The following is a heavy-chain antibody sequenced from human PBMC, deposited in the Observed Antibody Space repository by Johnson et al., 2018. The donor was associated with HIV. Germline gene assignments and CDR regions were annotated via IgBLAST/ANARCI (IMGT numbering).Heavy chain of an antibody. CDR3: ARDQGLIVTDAFDI. D-gene: IGHD1-26*01. V-gene: IGHV3-33*01. CDR1: GFTFSSYG. J-gene: IGHJ3*02. CDR2: IWYDGSNK. Sequence: QVQLVESGGGVVQPGRSLRLSCTASGFTFSSYGIHWVRQAPGKGLEWVALIWYDGSNKYYADSVKGRFTISRDNSKNTLYLQMNSLKTEDTAMYYCARDQGLIVTDAFDIWGQGTMVTVSS.